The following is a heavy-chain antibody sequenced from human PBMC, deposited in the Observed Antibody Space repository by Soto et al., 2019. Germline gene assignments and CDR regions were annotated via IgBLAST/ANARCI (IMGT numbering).Heavy chain of an antibody. J-gene: IGHJ4*02. CDR1: GFTFSSYA. Sequence: GGSLRLSCAASGFTFSSYAMSWVRQAPGKGLEWVSAISGSGGSTYYADSVKGRFTISRDNSKNTLYLQMNSLRAEDTAVYYCAKVGICSSTSCLPFDYWGQGTLVTVSS. D-gene: IGHD2-2*01. V-gene: IGHV3-23*01. CDR3: AKVGICSSTSCLPFDY. CDR2: ISGSGGST.